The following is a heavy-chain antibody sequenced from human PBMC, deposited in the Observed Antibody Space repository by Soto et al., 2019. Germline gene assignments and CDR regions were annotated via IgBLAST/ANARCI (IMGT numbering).Heavy chain of an antibody. D-gene: IGHD5-18*01. Sequence: EVQLLESGGGLVQPGGSLRLSCAASGFTFSSYAMSWVRQAPGKGLEWVSAISGSGGSTYYADSVKGRFTISRDNSKNTLYLQMNSLRAEDTAVYYCAKAPWGLDTAMVIGDYWGQGTLVTVSS. V-gene: IGHV3-23*01. CDR1: GFTFSSYA. CDR3: AKAPWGLDTAMVIGDY. J-gene: IGHJ4*02. CDR2: ISGSGGST.